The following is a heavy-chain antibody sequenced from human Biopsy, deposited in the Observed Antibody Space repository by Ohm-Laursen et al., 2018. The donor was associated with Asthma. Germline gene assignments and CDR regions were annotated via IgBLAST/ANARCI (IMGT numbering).Heavy chain of an antibody. Sequence: PSETLSLTCTVSGGSMSSSSYYWNWIRQPPGKGLEWIGYMFHRGTTHYNPSLTSRVTISLDRSKNQFSLKLTSVTAADTAVYYCAKDWKSLYVQYFFEYWGQGTLVTVSS. J-gene: IGHJ4*02. V-gene: IGHV4-39*07. CDR2: MFHRGTT. CDR3: AKDWKSLYVQYFFEY. CDR1: GGSMSSSSYY. D-gene: IGHD5/OR15-5a*01.